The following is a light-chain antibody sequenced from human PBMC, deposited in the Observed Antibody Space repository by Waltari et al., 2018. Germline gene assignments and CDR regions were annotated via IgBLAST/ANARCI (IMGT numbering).Light chain of an antibody. V-gene: IGLV2-8*01. CDR2: EVS. J-gene: IGLJ1*01. CDR1: SSDVGGYNY. Sequence: QSALTQPPSASGSPGQAVTISCTGTSSDVGGYNYVSWYQQDPGNAPKLMIYEVSQRPSGVPVRFSGSKSGKTASLTVSGLQAEDEADYYCSSHAGSNKAVFGTGTKVTVL. CDR3: SSHAGSNKAV.